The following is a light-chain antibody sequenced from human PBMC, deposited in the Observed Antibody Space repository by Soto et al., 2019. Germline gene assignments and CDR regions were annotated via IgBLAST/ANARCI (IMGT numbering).Light chain of an antibody. V-gene: IGKV1-12*01. CDR1: QGLSTW. Sequence: DIQMTQSPSSVSESVGDRVTITCRASQGLSTWLAWYQQKPGKAPKLLIYAATSLQSGVPSRFSGSGSGTDFTLTISTLQPEDFSTSYCQQANTFPFTFGPGTKVDIK. CDR2: AAT. CDR3: QQANTFPFT. J-gene: IGKJ3*01.